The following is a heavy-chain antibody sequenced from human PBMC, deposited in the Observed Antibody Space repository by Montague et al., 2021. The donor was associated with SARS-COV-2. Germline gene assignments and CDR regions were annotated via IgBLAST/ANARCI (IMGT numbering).Heavy chain of an antibody. CDR3: ASSSYSSRWYYFDY. CDR2: IYYSGST. J-gene: IGHJ4*02. D-gene: IGHD6-13*01. V-gene: IGHV4-39*01. CDR1: GVSLSSSSFY. Sequence: SETLSLTYTVSGVSLSSSSFYWGWIRQPPGKGLEWIGSIYYSGSTYYNPSLKSRVSVSVDTSKKQLSLRLSSVTAADTAVYYCASSSYSSRWYYFDYWGQGTLVAVSS.